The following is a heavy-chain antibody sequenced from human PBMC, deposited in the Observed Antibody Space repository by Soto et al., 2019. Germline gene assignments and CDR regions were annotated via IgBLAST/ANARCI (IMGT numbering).Heavy chain of an antibody. Sequence: AALSRTCAVSGYSISSGYYWCWIRQPPGKGLEWIGSIYHSGSTYYNPSLKSRVTISVDTSKNQFSLKLSSVTAADTAVYYCARGWFGEPLSEWGQGTLVTVSS. CDR3: ARGWFGEPLSE. D-gene: IGHD3-10*01. CDR2: IYHSGST. J-gene: IGHJ4*02. CDR1: GYSISSGYY. V-gene: IGHV4-38-2*01.